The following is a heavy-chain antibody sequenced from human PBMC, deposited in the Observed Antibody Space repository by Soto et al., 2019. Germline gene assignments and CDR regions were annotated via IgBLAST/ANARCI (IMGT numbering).Heavy chain of an antibody. CDR2: ISAYNGKT. CDR3: ARGVDVNYYHGMDV. J-gene: IGHJ6*02. CDR1: GYTFTSYG. Sequence: QVQLVQSGGEVKKPGASVKLSCTASGYTFTSYGISWVRQAPGQGLEWMGWISAYNGKTNYAQNVQGRVTMTTDTSTRTAYIDLRSLRSDDTAVYYFARGVDVNYYHGMDVWGQGTTVTVSS. V-gene: IGHV1-18*01.